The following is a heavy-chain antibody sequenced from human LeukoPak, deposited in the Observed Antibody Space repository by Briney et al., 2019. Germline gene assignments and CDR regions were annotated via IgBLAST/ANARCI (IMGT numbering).Heavy chain of an antibody. CDR2: IKQDGSEK. CDR3: ARRASSLYYYDSSGPRGVYFDY. V-gene: IGHV3-7*01. D-gene: IGHD3-22*01. CDR1: GFTFSSYW. Sequence: GGSLRLSCAASGFTFSSYWMSWVRRAPGKGLEWVANIKQDGSEKYYVDSVKGRFTISRDNAKNSLYLQMNSLRAEDTAVYYCARRASSLYYYDSSGPRGVYFDYWGQGTLVTVSS. J-gene: IGHJ4*02.